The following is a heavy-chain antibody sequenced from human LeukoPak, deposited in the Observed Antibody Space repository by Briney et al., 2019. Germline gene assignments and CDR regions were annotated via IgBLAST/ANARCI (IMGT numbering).Heavy chain of an antibody. CDR2: ISSSSRYI. D-gene: IGHD4-17*01. CDR3: ARDPRYGDFVDY. J-gene: IGHJ4*02. Sequence: GGSLRLSCAASGFTFSSYSMNWVRQPPGKGLEWVSSISSSSRYIYYADSVKGRFTISRDNAKHSLYLQMNSLRAEDTAVYYCARDPRYGDFVDYWGQGTLVTVSS. V-gene: IGHV3-21*01. CDR1: GFTFSSYS.